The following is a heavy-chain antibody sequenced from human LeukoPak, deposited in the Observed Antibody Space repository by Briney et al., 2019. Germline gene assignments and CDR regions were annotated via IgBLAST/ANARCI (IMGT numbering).Heavy chain of an antibody. D-gene: IGHD6-19*01. CDR2: IKEDGSEK. CDR3: ARDPYSRGFAAFDV. V-gene: IGHV3-7*04. CDR1: GFTFNTYW. J-gene: IGHJ3*01. Sequence: GGALRLSCTASGFTFNTYWMTWVRQAPGKGLEWVANIKEDGSEKVYVDSLKGRFTTSRDNAKNALFLQMNSLRVEDTAVYYCARDPYSRGFAAFDVWGQGTMFTVSS.